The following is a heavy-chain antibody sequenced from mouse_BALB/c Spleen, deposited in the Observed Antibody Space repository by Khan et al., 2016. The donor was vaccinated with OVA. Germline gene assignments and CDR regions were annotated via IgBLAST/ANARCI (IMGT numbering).Heavy chain of an antibody. CDR3: ARGNYYGSNSWVAY. D-gene: IGHD1-1*01. J-gene: IGHJ3*01. CDR2: ITPYNGFT. CDR1: GYSFTDYT. Sequence: EVQLQQSGPELVKPGASMKISCKASGYSFTDYTMNWVKQSHGKNLEWIGLITPYNGFTTYNQKFKGKATLTVDKSSSPAYMELLSLPSADSPVYYCARGNYYGSNSWVAYWGQGTLVTVSA. V-gene: IGHV1-18*01.